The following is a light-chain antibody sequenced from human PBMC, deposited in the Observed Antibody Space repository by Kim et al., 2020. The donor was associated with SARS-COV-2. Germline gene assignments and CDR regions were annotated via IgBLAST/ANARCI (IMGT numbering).Light chain of an antibody. J-gene: IGKJ5*01. CDR2: EAT. CDR1: ETVNKY. CDR3: QQTYSTSIT. V-gene: IGKV1-39*01. Sequence: ASVGDRVTITCRASETVNKYVSWYKQKPGKAPNLLIYEATSLQSGVPSRFRGSASGTDFTLTISSLQPEDFATYYCQQTYSTSITFGQGTRLEIK.